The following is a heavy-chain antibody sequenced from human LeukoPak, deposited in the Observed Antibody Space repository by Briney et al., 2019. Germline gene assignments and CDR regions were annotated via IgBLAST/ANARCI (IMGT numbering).Heavy chain of an antibody. V-gene: IGHV4-34*01. CDR1: GGSFSGYY. CDR3: ARVYYSSSYDYWYFDL. D-gene: IGHD6-13*01. J-gene: IGHJ2*01. Sequence: SETLSLTCAVYGGSFSGYYWSWIRQPPGKGLEWIGEINHSGSINYNPSLKSRVTISVDTSKNQFSLKLSSVTAADTAFYYCARVYYSSSYDYWYFDLWGRGTLVTVSS. CDR2: INHSGSI.